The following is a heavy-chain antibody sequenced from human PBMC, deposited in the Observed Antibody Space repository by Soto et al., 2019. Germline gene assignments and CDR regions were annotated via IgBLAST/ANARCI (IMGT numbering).Heavy chain of an antibody. CDR3: ARSRPGPYFDY. J-gene: IGHJ4*02. V-gene: IGHV3-48*01. CDR1: GFTLSSYS. Sequence: GGSLRLSCAASGFTLSSYSMNWVRQAPGKGLEWVSYISSSSSTIYYADSVKGRFTISRDNAKNSLYLQMNSLRAEDTAVYYCARSRPGPYFDYWGQGTLVTVSS. CDR2: ISSSSSTI.